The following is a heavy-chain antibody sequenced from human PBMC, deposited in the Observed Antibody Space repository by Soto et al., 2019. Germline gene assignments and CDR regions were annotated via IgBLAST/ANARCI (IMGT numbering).Heavy chain of an antibody. J-gene: IGHJ6*02. CDR2: ISSSSSYI. CDR1: GFTFSSYS. Sequence: RRLSCAASGFTFSSYSMNWVRQAPGKGLEWVSSISSSSSYIYYADSVKGRFTISRDNAKNSLYLQMNSLRAEDTAVYYCAREGVVGATVYYYYYGMDVWGQGTTVTVSS. CDR3: AREGVVGATVYYYYYGMDV. D-gene: IGHD1-26*01. V-gene: IGHV3-21*01.